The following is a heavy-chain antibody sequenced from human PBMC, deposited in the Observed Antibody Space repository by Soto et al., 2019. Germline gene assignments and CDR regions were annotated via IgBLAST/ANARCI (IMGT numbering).Heavy chain of an antibody. CDR2: IHPSGGST. D-gene: IGHD3-9*01. J-gene: IGHJ4*02. CDR1: GFMFSSYG. CDR3: AKDPSTGPPDC. V-gene: IGHV3-23*01. Sequence: GGSLRLSCAAAGFMFSSYGMSWVRQAPGKGLQWVATIHPSGGSTHYAESVRGRFTISRDNSRDTLYLQMNSLRAEDTAVYYCAKDPSTGPPDCWGQGAMVTVSS.